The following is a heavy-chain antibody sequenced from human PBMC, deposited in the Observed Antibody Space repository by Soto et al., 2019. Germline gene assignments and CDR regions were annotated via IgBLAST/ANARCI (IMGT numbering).Heavy chain of an antibody. CDR2: TYYRSKWYN. J-gene: IGHJ3*02. D-gene: IGHD6-19*01. V-gene: IGHV6-1*01. CDR3: AREGYSSGRKGFAFDI. Sequence: SQTLSLTCAISVYSVSSNSAAWNWIIQSPSRGLEWLGRTYYRSKWYNDYAVSVKSRITINPDTSKNQFSLQLNSVTPEDTAVYYCAREGYSSGRKGFAFDIWGQGTMVIVSS. CDR1: VYSVSSNSAA.